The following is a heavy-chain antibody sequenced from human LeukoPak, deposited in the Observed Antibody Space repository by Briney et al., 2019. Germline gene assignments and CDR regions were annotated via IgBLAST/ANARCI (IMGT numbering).Heavy chain of an antibody. CDR2: MNPNSGNT. Sequence: ASVKVSCKASGYTFTSYDINWVRQATGQGLEWMGWMNPNSGNTGYAQKFQGRVTMTRNTSISTAYMELSSLRSEDTAVYYCASPGITMIVVVTSADAFDIWGQGTMVTVSS. J-gene: IGHJ3*02. CDR1: GYTFTSYD. V-gene: IGHV1-8*01. D-gene: IGHD3-22*01. CDR3: ASPGITMIVVVTSADAFDI.